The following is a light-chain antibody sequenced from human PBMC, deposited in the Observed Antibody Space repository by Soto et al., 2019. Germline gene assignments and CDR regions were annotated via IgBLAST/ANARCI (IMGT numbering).Light chain of an antibody. Sequence: EIVMTQSPATLSVSPGERATLSCRASQSVRSNLAWYQHKPGQAPRLLIYGASTRATGIPARFSGSGSGTEFTLAISSLQPDDFATYYCQQYDNYRAFGQGTKVDI. J-gene: IGKJ1*01. CDR1: QSVRSN. CDR2: GAS. CDR3: QQYDNYRA. V-gene: IGKV3-15*01.